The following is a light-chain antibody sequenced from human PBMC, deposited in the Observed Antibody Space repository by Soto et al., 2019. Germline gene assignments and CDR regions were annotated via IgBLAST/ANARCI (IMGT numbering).Light chain of an antibody. V-gene: IGKV1-39*01. J-gene: IGKJ1*01. CDR2: SSS. CDR1: QTVTDY. Sequence: DIQMTQSPSSLSASVGDRVTITCRAGQTVTDYLNWYQHKPGKAPKLLIYSSSTLQSGVPSRFSGSGSGTYFTLTITSLQPEDFGTYYCHQTYSTPQTFGQGTRVEIK. CDR3: HQTYSTPQT.